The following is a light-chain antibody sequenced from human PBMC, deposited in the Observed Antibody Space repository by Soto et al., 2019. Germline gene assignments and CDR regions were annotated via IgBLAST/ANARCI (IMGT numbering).Light chain of an antibody. J-gene: IGKJ3*01. V-gene: IGKV1-27*01. CDR3: QKYSSVPV. Sequence: DIQMTQSPTSLSASVGDRVTITCRASQDIRSFVAWYQQKPGKAPKLLIYAASTLQSGDPSRFSGSGSGTDFTLTINSLQPEDVATYSCQKYSSVPVFGPGTKVEIK. CDR2: AAS. CDR1: QDIRSF.